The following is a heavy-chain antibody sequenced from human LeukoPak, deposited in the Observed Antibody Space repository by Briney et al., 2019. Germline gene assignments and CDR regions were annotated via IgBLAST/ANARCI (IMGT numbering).Heavy chain of an antibody. V-gene: IGHV3-23*01. CDR3: AKGMTTVTTYLPYYYGMDV. Sequence: QPGRSLRLSCAASGFTFSGYGMHWVRQAPGKGLEWVSAISGSGGSTYYADSVKGRFTISRDNSKNTLYLQMNSLRAEDTAVYYCAKGMTTVTTYLPYYYGMDVWGQGTTVTVSS. J-gene: IGHJ6*02. D-gene: IGHD4-17*01. CDR1: GFTFSGYG. CDR2: ISGSGGST.